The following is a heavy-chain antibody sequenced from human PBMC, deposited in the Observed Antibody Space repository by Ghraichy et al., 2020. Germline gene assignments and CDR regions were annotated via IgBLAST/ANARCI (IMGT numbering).Heavy chain of an antibody. V-gene: IGHV3-23*01. CDR2: IGGAGGAT. J-gene: IGHJ4*02. Sequence: TLSLTCATSGFTFSSYAMSWFRQAPGKGPEWVSAIGGAGGATFYADSVKGRFTISRDNSKNTLYLQMSSLGAEDTALYYCAKEHNYFDSSGPWGQGTLVTVSS. CDR1: GFTFSSYA. CDR3: AKEHNYFDSSGP. D-gene: IGHD3-22*01.